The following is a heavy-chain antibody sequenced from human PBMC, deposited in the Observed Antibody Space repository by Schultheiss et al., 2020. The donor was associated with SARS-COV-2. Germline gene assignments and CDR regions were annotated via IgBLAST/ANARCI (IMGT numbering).Heavy chain of an antibody. Sequence: GESLKISCAASGFTFNSYAMHWVRQPPGKGLEWVAVISYDERNKYYAGSVKGRFTISRDNSNNTLYLQMNSLRDEDTAVYYCARDQNSGRSPVDYWGQGTLVTVSS. CDR1: GFTFNSYA. CDR2: ISYDERNK. J-gene: IGHJ4*02. D-gene: IGHD5-12*01. V-gene: IGHV3-30*04. CDR3: ARDQNSGRSPVDY.